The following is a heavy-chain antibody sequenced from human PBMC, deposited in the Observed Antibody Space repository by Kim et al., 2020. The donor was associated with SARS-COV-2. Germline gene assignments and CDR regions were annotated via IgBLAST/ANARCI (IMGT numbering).Heavy chain of an antibody. D-gene: IGHD3-10*01. J-gene: IGHJ4*02. CDR3: ARGLDYHGPGTYYKPVDY. CDR1: GESFSGYY. V-gene: IGHV4-34*01. Sequence: SETLSLTCTVYGESFSGYYCAWFRQTPGKGLEWIGAINHRGKTHYNPSLKSPVTISLDTPKNQISLKLISVTAADTAVYYCARGLDYHGPGTYYKPVDYWGQGSLVTASS. CDR2: INHRGKT.